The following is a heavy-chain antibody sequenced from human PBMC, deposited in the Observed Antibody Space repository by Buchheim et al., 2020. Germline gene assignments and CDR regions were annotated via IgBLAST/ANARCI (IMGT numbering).Heavy chain of an antibody. V-gene: IGHV3-15*01. Sequence: EVQLVESGGGLVKPGGSLRLSCAASGFTFSNAWMSWVRQAPGKGLEWVGRIKSKTDGGTTDYAAPVKGRFTISRDDSKNTLYLQMNSLKTEDTAVYYCTTKNCSSTSCYGDYYYYGMDVWGQGTT. CDR1: GFTFSNAW. CDR2: IKSKTDGGTT. CDR3: TTKNCSSTSCYGDYYYYGMDV. J-gene: IGHJ6*02. D-gene: IGHD2-2*01.